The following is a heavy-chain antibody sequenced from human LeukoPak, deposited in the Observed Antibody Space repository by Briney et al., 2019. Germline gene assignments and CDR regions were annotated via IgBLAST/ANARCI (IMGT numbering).Heavy chain of an antibody. CDR1: GGSISSYY. CDR3: ARKIRGSFDY. D-gene: IGHD2-15*01. V-gene: IGHV4-59*01. Sequence: PSETLSLTCTVSGGSISSYYWSWIRRPPGKGLEWIGYIYYSGSTNYNPSLKSRVTISVDTSKNQFSLKLSSVTAADTAVYYCARKIRGSFDYWGQGTLVTVSS. CDR2: IYYSGST. J-gene: IGHJ4*02.